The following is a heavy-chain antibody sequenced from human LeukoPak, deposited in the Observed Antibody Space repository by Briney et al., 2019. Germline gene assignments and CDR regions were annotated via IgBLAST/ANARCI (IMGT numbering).Heavy chain of an antibody. CDR1: DDSITMYY. Sequence: PSETLSLTCSVSDDSITMYYWTWIRQPPGKGLEWIGYVDHTGSTNFNPSLNGRVSISRDTSKNLFSLRLRSVTDADTAVYFCARGRVSSSTYYSTYYYYFYMDVWGKGTTVTVSS. CDR3: ARGRVSSSTYYSTYYYYFYMDV. V-gene: IGHV4-59*01. CDR2: VDHTGST. J-gene: IGHJ6*03. D-gene: IGHD3-22*01.